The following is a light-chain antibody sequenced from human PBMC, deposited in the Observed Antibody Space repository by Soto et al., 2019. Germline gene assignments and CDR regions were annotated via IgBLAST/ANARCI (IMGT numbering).Light chain of an antibody. CDR2: RTS. J-gene: IGKJ2*01. Sequence: DIQMTQSPSTLSVSVGDRVTITCRASQSFSTWLAWYQQKPGKAPKLLIYRTSTLKNGVPSRFSGSGSGTEFTLTITSLQPDDFATYYCPEYSRYPYTFGQGTKLEIK. V-gene: IGKV1-5*03. CDR3: PEYSRYPYT. CDR1: QSFSTW.